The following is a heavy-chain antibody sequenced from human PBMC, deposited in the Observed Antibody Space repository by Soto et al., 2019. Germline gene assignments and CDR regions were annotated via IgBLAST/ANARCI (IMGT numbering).Heavy chain of an antibody. V-gene: IGHV4-34*01. CDR1: GGSFSGYY. CDR3: AILGNDYSSWFDP. CDR2: INHSGST. J-gene: IGHJ5*02. Sequence: QVQLQQWGAGLLKPSETLSLTCAVYGGSFSGYYWSWIRQPPGKGLEWIGEINHSGSTNYNPSLKSLVTISVDTSKNQFSLKLSSVTAADTAVYYCAILGNDYSSWFDPWAREPWSPSPQ. D-gene: IGHD3-16*01.